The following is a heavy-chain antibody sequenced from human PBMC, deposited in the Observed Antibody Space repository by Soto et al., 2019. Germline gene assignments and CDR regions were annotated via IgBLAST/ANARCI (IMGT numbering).Heavy chain of an antibody. CDR3: ARSVDGYNYGGMDV. J-gene: IGHJ6*02. CDR2: IWYDGSNK. CDR1: GFTFSSYG. D-gene: IGHD5-12*01. Sequence: QVQLVESGGGVVQPGRSLRLSCAASGFTFSSYGMHWVRQAPGKGLEWVAVIWYDGSNKYYADSVKGRFTISRDNSKNTLYLQMNSLRAEDTAVYYCARSVDGYNYGGMDVWGQGTTVTVSS. V-gene: IGHV3-33*01.